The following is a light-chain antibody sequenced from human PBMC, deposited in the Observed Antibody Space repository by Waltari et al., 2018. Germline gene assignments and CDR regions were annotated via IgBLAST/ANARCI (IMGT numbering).Light chain of an antibody. J-gene: IGLJ3*02. CDR3: QAWDTSTVV. Sequence: SYELTQPSSLSVSPGQTASITCSGYNLGPTSCSWFQLRPGPSPVLVIYPDSERPSGIPERFSGSNSGDTATLTISGTQAMDEAEYFCQAWDTSTVVFGGGTELTVL. CDR1: NLGPTS. V-gene: IGLV3-1*01. CDR2: PDS.